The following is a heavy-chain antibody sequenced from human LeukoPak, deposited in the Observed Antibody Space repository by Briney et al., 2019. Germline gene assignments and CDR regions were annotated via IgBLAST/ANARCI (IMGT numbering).Heavy chain of an antibody. Sequence: PGGSLRLSCAASGFTFSTYAMNWVRQAPGKGLEWVSPITSGYNTYYAGSVKGRFTISRDNSKNTLFLQLNRLSAEDTAVYYCAKEGHYYGSGNSNNRWGDFDYWGQGALVTVSS. CDR2: ITSGYNT. J-gene: IGHJ4*02. CDR3: AKEGHYYGSGNSNNRWGDFDY. V-gene: IGHV3-23*01. D-gene: IGHD3-10*01. CDR1: GFTFSTYA.